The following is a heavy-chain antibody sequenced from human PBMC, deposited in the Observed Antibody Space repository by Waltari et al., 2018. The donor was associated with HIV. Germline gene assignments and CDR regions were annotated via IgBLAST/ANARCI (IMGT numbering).Heavy chain of an antibody. CDR1: GFIFDYSW. J-gene: IGHJ4*02. V-gene: IGHV3-74*01. CDR3: TRTLQDLYFFDE. D-gene: IGHD1-1*01. CDR2: IKTDGTIT. Sequence: DVQLVESGGGFVQPGGSLRLSCGASGFIFDYSWMFWVRQAPGEGLVWVARIKTDGTITTYADSVKGRFVISRDNAKNTLFLQMNSLRVEDTAVYYCTRTLQDLYFFDEWGQGTLVTVSS.